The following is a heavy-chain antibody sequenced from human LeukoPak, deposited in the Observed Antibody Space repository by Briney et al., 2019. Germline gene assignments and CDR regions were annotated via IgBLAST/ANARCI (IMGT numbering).Heavy chain of an antibody. CDR1: GFTFTNHW. Sequence: TGGSLRLSCVTSGFTFTNHWMSWVRQAPGKGLEWVANIREDGGRTNYVDSVKGRFTISRDNAKNSLFLQMDGLRVDDTAVYFCARDGRGGHNDFWGQGTLITVSS. D-gene: IGHD4-23*01. CDR2: IREDGGRT. V-gene: IGHV3-7*01. J-gene: IGHJ4*02. CDR3: ARDGRGGHNDF.